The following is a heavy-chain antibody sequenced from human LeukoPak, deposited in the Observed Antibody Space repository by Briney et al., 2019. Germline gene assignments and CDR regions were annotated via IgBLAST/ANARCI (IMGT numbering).Heavy chain of an antibody. D-gene: IGHD6-13*01. CDR2: ISNSGDIT. J-gene: IGHJ3*02. Sequence: GGSLRLSCAASGFTFSNYAMTWVRQAPGRGLEWVSSISNSGDITNYADSVKGRFTISRDNSKNTLYLQMNSLRAEDTAVYYCAKGLASAAGRWALDIWGQGTMVTVSS. CDR1: GFTFSNYA. V-gene: IGHV3-23*01. CDR3: AKGLASAAGRWALDI.